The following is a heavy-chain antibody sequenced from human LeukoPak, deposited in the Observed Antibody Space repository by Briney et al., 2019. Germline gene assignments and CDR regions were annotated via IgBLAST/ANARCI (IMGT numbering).Heavy chain of an antibody. J-gene: IGHJ6*02. CDR3: AKDTSSGSYWSGMDV. D-gene: IGHD3-10*01. CDR1: GFTFDDYA. V-gene: IGHV3-9*01. CDR2: ISWNSGSI. Sequence: GGSLRLSCAASGFTFDDYAMHWVRQAPGKGLEWVSGISWNSGSIGYADSVKSRFTISRDNAKNSLYLQMNSLRAEDTALYYCAKDTSSGSYWSGMDVWGQGTTVTVSS.